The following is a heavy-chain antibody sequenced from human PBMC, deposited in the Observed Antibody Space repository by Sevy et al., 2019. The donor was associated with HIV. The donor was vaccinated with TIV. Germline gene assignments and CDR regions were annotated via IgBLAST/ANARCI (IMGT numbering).Heavy chain of an antibody. CDR3: ARVRGYSYGEFDY. J-gene: IGHJ4*02. Sequence: GGSLRLSCAASGFTFSNYWMHWVRRAPGKGLMWVSRISSDGSITNYADSVKGRFTISRDNAKNTLYLQMNSLRVEDTAVYYSARVRGYSYGEFDYWGQGTLVTVSS. D-gene: IGHD5-18*01. V-gene: IGHV3-74*01. CDR2: ISSDGSIT. CDR1: GFTFSNYW.